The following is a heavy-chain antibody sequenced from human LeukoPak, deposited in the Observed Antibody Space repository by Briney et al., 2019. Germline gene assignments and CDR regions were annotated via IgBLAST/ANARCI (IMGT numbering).Heavy chain of an antibody. Sequence: ASVKVSCKASGYTFTSYYMHWVRQAPGQGLEWMGIINPSGGSTSYAQKFQGRVTMTRDTSTSTVYMEPSSLRSEDTAVYYCNTRYCSSTSCYSEEDYWGQGTLVTVSS. D-gene: IGHD2-2*01. CDR2: INPSGGST. CDR1: GYTFTSYY. CDR3: NTRYCSSTSCYSEEDY. J-gene: IGHJ4*02. V-gene: IGHV1-46*01.